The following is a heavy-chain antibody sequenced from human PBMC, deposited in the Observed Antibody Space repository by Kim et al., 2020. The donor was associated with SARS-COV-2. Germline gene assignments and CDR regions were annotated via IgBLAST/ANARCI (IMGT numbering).Heavy chain of an antibody. Sequence: SETLSLTCTVSGGSISSYYWSWIRQPPGKGLEWIGYIYYSGSTNYNPSLKSRVTISVDTSKNQFSLKLSSVTAADTAVYYCARGQYYYDSSGYYYVYFDYWGQGTLVTVSS. V-gene: IGHV4-59*01. D-gene: IGHD3-22*01. CDR1: GGSISSYY. CDR3: ARGQYYYDSSGYYYVYFDY. CDR2: IYYSGST. J-gene: IGHJ4*02.